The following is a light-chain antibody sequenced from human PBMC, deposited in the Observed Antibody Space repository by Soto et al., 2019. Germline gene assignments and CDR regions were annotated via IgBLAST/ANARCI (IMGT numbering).Light chain of an antibody. J-gene: IGKJ1*01. V-gene: IGKV3-20*01. CDR2: GAS. CDR1: QSVSSSY. Sequence: IVLTQCPGTLSLSPGERATLSCRASQSVSSSYLAWYQQKPGQAPRLLIYGASGRATGIPDRLSGSGSGTDFTLTISRLEPEDFAVYYCQQYGSSPVTFGQGTK. CDR3: QQYGSSPVT.